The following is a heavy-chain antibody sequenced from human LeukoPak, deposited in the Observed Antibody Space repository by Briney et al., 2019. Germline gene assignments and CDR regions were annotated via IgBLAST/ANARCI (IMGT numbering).Heavy chain of an antibody. Sequence: ASVKVSCKVSGYTLTELSMHWVRQAPGKGLEWMGGFDPEDGETIYAQKFQGRVTMTTDTSTSTAYMELRSLRSDDTAVYYCARDRRWFDPWGQGTLVTVSS. D-gene: IGHD6-6*01. CDR3: ARDRRWFDP. CDR2: FDPEDGET. CDR1: GYTLTELS. V-gene: IGHV1-24*01. J-gene: IGHJ5*02.